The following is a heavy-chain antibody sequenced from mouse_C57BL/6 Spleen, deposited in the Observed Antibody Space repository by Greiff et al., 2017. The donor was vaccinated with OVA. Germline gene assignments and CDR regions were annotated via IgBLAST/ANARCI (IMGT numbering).Heavy chain of an antibody. CDR3: AHYDYDYYAMDY. V-gene: IGHV3-6*01. D-gene: IGHD2-4*01. J-gene: IGHJ4*01. Sequence: DVKLVESGPGLVKPSQSLSLTCSVTGYSITSGYYWNWIRQFPGNKLEWMGYISYDGSNNYNPSLKNRISITRDTSKNQFFLKLNSVTTEDTATYYCAHYDYDYYAMDYWGQGTSVTVSS. CDR1: GYSITSGYY. CDR2: ISYDGSN.